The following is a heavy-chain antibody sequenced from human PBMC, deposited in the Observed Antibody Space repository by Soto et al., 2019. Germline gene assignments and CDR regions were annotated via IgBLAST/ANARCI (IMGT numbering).Heavy chain of an antibody. J-gene: IGHJ6*02. CDR2: IYYSGST. CDR3: ARVKSTRCGYYYAVDV. Sequence: SETLSLTCTVSCGSVSSGRFYWRWIHQPPGKGLEWLVYIYYSGSTKYNSSLRSRVTISVDTSKDQFSLRLNSVTAADRAVYYCARVKSTRCGYYYAVDVCGQGTTVTVSS. V-gene: IGHV4-61*01. D-gene: IGHD2-2*01. CDR1: CGSVSSGRFY.